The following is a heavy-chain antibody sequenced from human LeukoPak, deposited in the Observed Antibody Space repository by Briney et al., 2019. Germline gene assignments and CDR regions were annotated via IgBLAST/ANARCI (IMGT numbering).Heavy chain of an antibody. CDR1: GFTFDDYA. CDR3: AKDTSGYALGWFDP. D-gene: IGHD3-22*01. J-gene: IGHJ5*02. CDR2: ISWNSGSM. V-gene: IGHV3-9*01. Sequence: PGGSLRLSCAASGFTFDDYAMHWVRQAPGKGLEWVSGISWNSGSMGYADSVKGRFTISRDNAKNSLYLQMNSLRAEDTALYYCAKDTSGYALGWFDPWGQGTLVTVSS.